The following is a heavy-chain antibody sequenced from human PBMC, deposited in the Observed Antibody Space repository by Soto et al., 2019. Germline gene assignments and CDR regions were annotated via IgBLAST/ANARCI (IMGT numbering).Heavy chain of an antibody. CDR1: GGSLSTYY. Sequence: SETLSLTCAVYGGSLSTYYWTWIRQPPGKGLEWIGEINDSASTTYHPSLKSRVTVSLDTSNNQFSLRLSSVTAADTAVYYCARGFFDFGVVFLDYGGQGALVTVSS. D-gene: IGHD3-3*01. CDR2: INDSAST. J-gene: IGHJ4*02. V-gene: IGHV4-34*01. CDR3: ARGFFDFGVVFLDY.